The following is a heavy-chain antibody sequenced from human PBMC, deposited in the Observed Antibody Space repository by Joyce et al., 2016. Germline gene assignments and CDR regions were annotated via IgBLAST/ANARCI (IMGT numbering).Heavy chain of an antibody. CDR2: IKQDGSAV. J-gene: IGHJ3*01. V-gene: IGHV3-7*01. CDR1: GFTFSCNS. Sequence: EVQLVESGGGLVQPGGSLRLSCAASGFTFSCNSMSWLRQAPGGGLEWVDNIKQDGSAVYYLDSVKDRFTVSRDNARSLVHLQMVSLRVEDTALYYCARGKAFDVWGQGTMVTVSS. CDR3: ARGKAFDV.